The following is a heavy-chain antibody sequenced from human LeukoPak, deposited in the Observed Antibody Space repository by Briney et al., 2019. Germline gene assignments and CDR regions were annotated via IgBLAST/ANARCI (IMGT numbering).Heavy chain of an antibody. D-gene: IGHD5-12*01. V-gene: IGHV3-23*01. CDR1: GFSVGSXX. CDR3: AREAYSAYDVGFED. J-gene: IGHJ4*02. Sequence: GGSLRLSCAASGFSVGSXXXXXVRQAPGXXXXXXXTFSGNGEWTHYTDSVKGRXTTSRDNSKNTVYLQMYSLRAEDTAVYYCAREAYSAYDVGFEDWGQGTLVTVSS. CDR2: FSGNGEWT.